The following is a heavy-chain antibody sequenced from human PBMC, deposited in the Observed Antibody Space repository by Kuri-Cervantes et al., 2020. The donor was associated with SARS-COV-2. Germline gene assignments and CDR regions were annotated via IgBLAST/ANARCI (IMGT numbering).Heavy chain of an antibody. Sequence: GESLKISFAASGFTFSSYSMNWVRQAPGKGLEWVSSISSSSSYIYYADSVKGRFTISRDNAKNSLYLQMNSLRAEDTAVYYCARGSSSGYGMDVWGQGTTVTVSS. D-gene: IGHD6-6*01. J-gene: IGHJ6*02. V-gene: IGHV3-21*01. CDR3: ARGSSSGYGMDV. CDR2: ISSSSSYI. CDR1: GFTFSSYS.